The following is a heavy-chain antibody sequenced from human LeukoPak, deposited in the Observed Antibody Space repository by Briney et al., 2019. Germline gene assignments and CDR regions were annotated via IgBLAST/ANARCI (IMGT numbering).Heavy chain of an antibody. CDR1: GYSFTAYY. J-gene: IGHJ6*03. CDR3: ARAAAGIIYYYMDV. CDR2: INPNSGGT. D-gene: IGHD6-13*01. V-gene: IGHV1-2*02. Sequence: GASVKVSCKASGYSFTAYYMHWVRQAPGQGLEWMGWINPNSGGTNYAQKFQGRVTMTRDTSISTAYMALSRLRSDDTAVYYCARAAAGIIYYYMDVWGKGTTVTVSS.